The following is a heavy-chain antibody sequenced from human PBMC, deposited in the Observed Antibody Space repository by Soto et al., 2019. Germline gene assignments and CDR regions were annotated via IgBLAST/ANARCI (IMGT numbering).Heavy chain of an antibody. CDR2: ISAYNGNT. Sequence: GASVKVSRKASGYTFTSYGISWVRQAPGQGLEWMGWISAYNGNTNYAQKLQGRVTMTTDTSTSTAYMELRSLRSDDTAVYYCARVHCSGGSCYRQNYYFDYWGQGTLVTVSS. CDR3: ARVHCSGGSCYRQNYYFDY. CDR1: GYTFTSYG. D-gene: IGHD2-15*01. V-gene: IGHV1-18*04. J-gene: IGHJ4*02.